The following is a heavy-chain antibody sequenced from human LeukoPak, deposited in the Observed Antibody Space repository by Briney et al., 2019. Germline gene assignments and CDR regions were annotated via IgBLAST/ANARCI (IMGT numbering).Heavy chain of an antibody. V-gene: IGHV3-43D*03. J-gene: IGHJ4*02. CDR3: AKDKREYSSSYLDY. CDR2: ISWDGGST. D-gene: IGHD6-6*01. Sequence: PGGSLRLSCAASGFTFDDYAMHWVRQAPGKGLEWVSLISWDGGSTYYADSVKGRFTIPRDNSKNSLYLQMNSLRAEDTALYYCAKDKREYSSSYLDYWGQGTLVTVSS. CDR1: GFTFDDYA.